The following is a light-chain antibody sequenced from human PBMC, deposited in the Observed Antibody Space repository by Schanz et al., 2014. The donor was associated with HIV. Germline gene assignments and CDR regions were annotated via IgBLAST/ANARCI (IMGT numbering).Light chain of an antibody. J-gene: IGLJ3*02. CDR3: AAWDDRLKAPV. CDR2: SDR. Sequence: QSVLTQPPSVSGTPGQRVVISCSGSSSNIQVNPEAWHPPLPGTAPKLLIYSDRLRPSGVPARFSGSKSCPSASLAIHGLQSDDEAHYYCAAWDDRLKAPVFGGGTKLTVL. V-gene: IGLV1-44*01. CDR1: SSNIQVNP.